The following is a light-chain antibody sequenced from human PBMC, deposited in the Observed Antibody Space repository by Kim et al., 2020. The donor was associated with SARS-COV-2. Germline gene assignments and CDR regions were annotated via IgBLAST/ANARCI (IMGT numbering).Light chain of an antibody. Sequence: QSVLTQPPSASGTPGQRVTISCSGSSANIGSNPVHWYQQVPGTAPKLLIHSNNQRPSGVPDRFSGSKSGTSASVAISGSGSAAEADDYCATRGYSQNGWVFGGGTQLTVL. CDR1: SANIGSNP. CDR3: ATRGYSQNGWV. CDR2: SNN. J-gene: IGLJ3*02. V-gene: IGLV1-44*01.